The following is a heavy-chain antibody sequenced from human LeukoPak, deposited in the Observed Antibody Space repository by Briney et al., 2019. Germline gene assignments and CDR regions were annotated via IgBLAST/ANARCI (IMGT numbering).Heavy chain of an antibody. CDR1: GGSISSRSDY. Sequence: NASGTLSLTCTVSGGSISSRSDYWGWIRQTPGKGLEWTGNLDSSGSTYYNPSLKSRVTISVGTSKNQFSLNLRSVTAADTAIYFCSRSHDYGGLYFYYYMDVWGKGTTVTVSS. CDR2: LDSSGST. J-gene: IGHJ6*03. D-gene: IGHD4-23*01. CDR3: SRSHDYGGLYFYYYMDV. V-gene: IGHV4-39*01.